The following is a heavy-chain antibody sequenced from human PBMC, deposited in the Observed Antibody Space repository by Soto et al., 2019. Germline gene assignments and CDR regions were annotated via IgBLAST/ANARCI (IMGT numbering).Heavy chain of an antibody. D-gene: IGHD2-21*01. CDR2: IYYSGST. CDR3: AASCVGCGGFNYYGMDV. V-gene: IGHV4-31*03. J-gene: IGHJ6*02. CDR1: GGSISSGGYY. Sequence: QVQLQESGPGLVKPSQTLSLTCTVSGGSISSGGYYWTWIRQHPGKGLEWIGYIYYSGSTCYNPSLKIGVTISVDTSKNQFSLKLSSVTAADTAVYYCAASCVGCGGFNYYGMDVWGQGTTVTVSS.